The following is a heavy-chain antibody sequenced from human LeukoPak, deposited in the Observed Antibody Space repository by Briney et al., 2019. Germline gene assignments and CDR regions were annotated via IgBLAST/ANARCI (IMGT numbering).Heavy chain of an antibody. CDR1: GFTFSSYA. CDR2: IRKKDKSYTT. J-gene: IGHJ3*02. D-gene: IGHD6-25*01. Sequence: GGSLRLSCAASGFTFSSYAMSWVRQAPGKGLEWVGRIRKKDKSYTTQYAPSVEGRFTISRDDSKSSLYLQMNSLKAEDTAVYYCSRDGSSSDWSAFDIWGQGTMVTVSS. CDR3: SRDGSSSDWSAFDI. V-gene: IGHV3-72*01.